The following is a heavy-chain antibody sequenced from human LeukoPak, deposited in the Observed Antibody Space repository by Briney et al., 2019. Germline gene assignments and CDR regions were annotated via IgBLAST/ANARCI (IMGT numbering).Heavy chain of an antibody. J-gene: IGHJ4*02. D-gene: IGHD3-22*01. CDR3: ARVGPGNYYDSSGYYYGFDY. CDR2: ISSSSSYI. CDR1: GFTFSSYS. Sequence: KPGGSLRLSCAASGFTFSSYSMNWVRQAPGKGLEWVSSISSSSSYIYYADSVKGRFTISRDNAKNSLYLQMNSLRAEDTAVYYCARVGPGNYYDSSGYYYGFDYWGQGTVVTVSS. V-gene: IGHV3-21*01.